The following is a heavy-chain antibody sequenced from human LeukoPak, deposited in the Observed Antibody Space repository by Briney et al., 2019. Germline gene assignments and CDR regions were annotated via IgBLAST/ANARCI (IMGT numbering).Heavy chain of an antibody. CDR1: GYTFTSYY. J-gene: IGHJ6*02. V-gene: IGHV1-46*01. CDR3: ARDGYNYRYYYYGMDV. CDR2: TNPSGGST. Sequence: ASVKVSCEASGYTFTSYYMHWVRQAPGQGLEWMGITNPSGGSTSYAQKFQGRVTMTRDTSTSTVYMELSSLRSEDTAVYYCARDGYNYRYYYYGMDVWGQGTTVTVSS. D-gene: IGHD5-24*01.